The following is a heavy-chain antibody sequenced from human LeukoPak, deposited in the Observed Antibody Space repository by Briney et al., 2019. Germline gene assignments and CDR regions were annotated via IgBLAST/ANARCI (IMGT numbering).Heavy chain of an antibody. Sequence: ASVKVSCKAFGYSFASYTIHWVRQAPGQRLECMGWINAGDGNTKYSQEFQGRLTITRDTSATTVYMDLTSLRSEDMAVYYCARAPSGDWGAFDIWGQGTMVTVSS. D-gene: IGHD2-21*02. CDR3: ARAPSGDWGAFDI. V-gene: IGHV1-3*03. CDR2: INAGDGNT. J-gene: IGHJ3*02. CDR1: GYSFASYT.